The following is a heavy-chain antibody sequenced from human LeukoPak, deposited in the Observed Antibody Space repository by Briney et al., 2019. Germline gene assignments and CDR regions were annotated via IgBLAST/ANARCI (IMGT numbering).Heavy chain of an antibody. CDR2: INPNSGET. Sequence: GASVKVSCKASEYTFTAYYVHWVRQAPGQGLEWMGWINPNSGETNFAQNFQGRVTMTRDTSISTVYMELSRLRSDDTAVYYCARVGQWLVENDWFDPWGQGTPVTVSS. V-gene: IGHV1-2*02. D-gene: IGHD6-19*01. CDR3: ARVGQWLVENDWFDP. J-gene: IGHJ5*02. CDR1: EYTFTAYY.